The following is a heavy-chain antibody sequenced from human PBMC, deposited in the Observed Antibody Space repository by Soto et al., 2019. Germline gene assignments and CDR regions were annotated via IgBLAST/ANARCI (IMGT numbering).Heavy chain of an antibody. CDR2: IYSGGST. D-gene: IGHD2-15*01. CDR3: ARDGEAGGYFDY. Sequence: EVQLLESGGDLVQPGGSLRLSCVASGITFGSRAMSWVRQAPGEGLEWVSVIYSGGSTYYADSVKGRFTISRDNSKNTLYLQMNSLRAEDTAVYYCARDGEAGGYFDYWGQGTLVTVSS. V-gene: IGHV3-66*01. J-gene: IGHJ4*02. CDR1: GITFGSRA.